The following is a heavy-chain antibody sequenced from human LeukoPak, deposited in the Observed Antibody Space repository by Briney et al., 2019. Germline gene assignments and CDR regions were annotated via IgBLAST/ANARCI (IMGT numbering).Heavy chain of an antibody. CDR2: ISSSSSYT. V-gene: IGHV3-11*06. D-gene: IGHD3-10*01. J-gene: IGHJ3*02. Sequence: MAGGSLRLSCAASGFTFSDYYMSWIRQAPGKVLEWVSYISSSSSYTNYADSVKGRFSISRDNAKNSLYLQMNSLRAEDTAVYYCARHLKLPYGSGSSGAFDIWGQGTMVTVSS. CDR3: ARHLKLPYGSGSSGAFDI. CDR1: GFTFSDYY.